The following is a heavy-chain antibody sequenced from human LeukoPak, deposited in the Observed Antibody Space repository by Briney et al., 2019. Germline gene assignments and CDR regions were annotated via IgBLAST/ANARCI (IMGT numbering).Heavy chain of an antibody. D-gene: IGHD6-19*01. Sequence: SVKVSCKASGGTFSSYAISWVRQAPGQGLEWMGGIIPIFGTANYAQKFQGRVTITADESTSTAYMELSSLRSEDTAVYYCARGGPDSPRKQWLATGNWFDPWGQGTLVTVSS. CDR1: GGTFSSYA. V-gene: IGHV1-69*01. CDR3: ARGGPDSPRKQWLATGNWFDP. CDR2: IIPIFGTA. J-gene: IGHJ5*02.